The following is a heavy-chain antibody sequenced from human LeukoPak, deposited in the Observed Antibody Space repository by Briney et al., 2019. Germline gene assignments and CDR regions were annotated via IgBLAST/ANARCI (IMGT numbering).Heavy chain of an antibody. CDR1: GGTFSSYA. D-gene: IGHD2-21*02. CDR2: IIPIFGTA. V-gene: IGHV1-69*06. J-gene: IGHJ3*02. Sequence: ASVKVSCKASGGTFSSYASSWVRQAPGQGLEWMGGIIPIFGTANYAQKFQGRVTITADKSTSTAYMELSSLRSEDTAVYYCARDVLVYCGGDCSNDAFDIWGQGTMVTVSS. CDR3: ARDVLVYCGGDCSNDAFDI.